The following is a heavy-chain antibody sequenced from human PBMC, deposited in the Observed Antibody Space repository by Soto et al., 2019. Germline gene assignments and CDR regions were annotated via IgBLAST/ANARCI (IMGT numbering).Heavy chain of an antibody. V-gene: IGHV3-64D*08. CDR1: GFTFSSYA. Sequence: GGSLRLSCSASGFTFSSYAMHWVRQAPGKGLEYVSAISSNGGSTYYADSVKGRFTISRDNSKNTLYLQMSSLRAEDTAVYYCVKDRELSYYDSSGYSDLGDYWGQGTLVTVSS. CDR3: VKDRELSYYDSSGYSDLGDY. CDR2: ISSNGGST. J-gene: IGHJ4*02. D-gene: IGHD3-22*01.